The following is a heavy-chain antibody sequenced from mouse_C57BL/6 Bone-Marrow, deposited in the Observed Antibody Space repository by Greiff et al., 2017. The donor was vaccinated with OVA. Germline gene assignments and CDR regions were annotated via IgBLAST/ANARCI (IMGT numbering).Heavy chain of an antibody. CDR2: IDPSDSYT. D-gene: IGHD3-2*02. CDR3: ATQLRLRVFAY. V-gene: IGHV1-69*01. J-gene: IGHJ3*01. Sequence: QVQLKQPGAELVMPGASVKLSCKASGYTFTSYWMHWVKQRPGQGLEWIGEIDPSDSYTNYNQKFKGKSTLTVDKASSTAYMQLSSLTSEDSAVYYCATQLRLRVFAYWGQGTLVTVSA. CDR1: GYTFTSYW.